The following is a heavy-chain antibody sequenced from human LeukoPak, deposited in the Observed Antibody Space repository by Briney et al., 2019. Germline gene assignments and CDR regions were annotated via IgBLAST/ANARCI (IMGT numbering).Heavy chain of an antibody. V-gene: IGHV4-4*07. CDR2: IYTSGST. Sequence: SETLSLTCTVSGGSISSYYWSWIRQPAGKGLEWLGRIYTSGSTNYNPSLKSRVTMSVDTSKNQFSLKLSSVTAADTAVYYCARDYDILTGYSQLDYWGQGTLVTVSS. CDR1: GGSISSYY. J-gene: IGHJ4*02. CDR3: ARDYDILTGYSQLDY. D-gene: IGHD3-9*01.